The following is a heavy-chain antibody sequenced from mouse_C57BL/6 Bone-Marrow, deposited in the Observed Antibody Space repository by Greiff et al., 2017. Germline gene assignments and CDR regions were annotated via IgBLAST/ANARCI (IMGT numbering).Heavy chain of an antibody. CDR2: IWRGGST. CDR1: GFSLTSYG. D-gene: IGHD2-4*01. J-gene: IGHJ3*01. Sequence: VQLQQSGPGLVQPSQSLSITCTVSGFSLTSYGVHWVRQSPGKGLEWLGVIWRGGSTDYNAAFMSRLSITKDNSKSQVFFKMNSLQADDTAIYYCATGNDYDLAWFAYWGQGTLVTVSA. CDR3: ATGNDYDLAWFAY. V-gene: IGHV2-5*01.